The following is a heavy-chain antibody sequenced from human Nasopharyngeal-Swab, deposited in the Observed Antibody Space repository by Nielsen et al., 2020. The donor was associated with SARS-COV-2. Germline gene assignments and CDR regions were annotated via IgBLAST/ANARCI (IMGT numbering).Heavy chain of an antibody. CDR3: ARERRAYSSGDGYYYYSMDV. D-gene: IGHD6-19*01. J-gene: IGHJ6*02. V-gene: IGHV3-66*01. Sequence: GESLKTSCAASGFTVSRNYLSWVRQAPGKGLEWVSVYYSGGCTHYADSVKGRFTIYRDNSKNTLYLQMNSLCAEDTAVYYCARERRAYSSGDGYYYYSMDVWGQGTTVTVSS. CDR1: GFTVSRNY. CDR2: YYSGGCT.